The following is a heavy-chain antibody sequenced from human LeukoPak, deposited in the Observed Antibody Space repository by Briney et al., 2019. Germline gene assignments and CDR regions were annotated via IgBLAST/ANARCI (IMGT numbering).Heavy chain of an antibody. D-gene: IGHD6-19*01. CDR3: ARRSGIAVAGAFDY. CDR1: GFTFGDYA. J-gene: IGHJ4*02. Sequence: GGSLRLSCTASGFTFGDYAMSWVRQAPGKGLEWVSGISGSGDSTYYADSVKGRFTISRDNSKNTLYLQMNSLRAEDTAVYYCARRSGIAVAGAFDYWGQGTLVTVSS. CDR2: ISGSGDST. V-gene: IGHV3-23*01.